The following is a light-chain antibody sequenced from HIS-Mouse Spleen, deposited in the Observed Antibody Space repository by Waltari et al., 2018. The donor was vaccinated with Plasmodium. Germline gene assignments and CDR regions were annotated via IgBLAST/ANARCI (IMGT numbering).Light chain of an antibody. CDR3: QQYNSYSWT. V-gene: IGKV1-5*03. CDR2: KAS. J-gene: IGKJ1*01. Sequence: DIQMTQSPSTLSASVGARFTITCRASQSISSWLAWYQQKPGKAPKLLIYKASSLESGVPSRFSGSGSGTEFTLTISSLQPDDFATYYCQQYNSYSWTFGQGTKVEIK. CDR1: QSISSW.